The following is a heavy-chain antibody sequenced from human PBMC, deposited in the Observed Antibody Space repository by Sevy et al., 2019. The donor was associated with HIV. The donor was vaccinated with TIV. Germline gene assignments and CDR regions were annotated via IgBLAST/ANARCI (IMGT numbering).Heavy chain of an antibody. CDR1: GYTFSNYW. V-gene: IGHV5-51*01. CDR3: ARYPTVVVPAAEYYFDY. D-gene: IGHD2-2*01. CDR2: IYPGDSDT. J-gene: IGHJ4*02. Sequence: GESLKISCKGSGYTFSNYWIGWVRQMPGKGLEWIGVIYPGDSDTRYSPSFQGQVNISADKSSSTAYLQWSSLKTSDTAIYYCARYPTVVVPAAEYYFDYWGQGTLVTVSS.